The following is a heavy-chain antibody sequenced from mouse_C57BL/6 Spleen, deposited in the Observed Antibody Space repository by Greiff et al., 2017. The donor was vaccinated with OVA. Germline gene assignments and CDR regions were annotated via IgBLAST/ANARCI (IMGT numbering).Heavy chain of an antibody. CDR3: ARGDYSNLAWFSY. D-gene: IGHD2-5*01. CDR2: IYPGDGDT. V-gene: IGHV1-82*01. Sequence: VQLQQSGPELVKPGASVKISCKASGYAFSSSWMNWVKQRPGKGLEWIGRIYPGDGDTNYNGKFKGQATLTADKSSSTASMHLSSLTSEDSAVYFCARGDYSNLAWFSYWGQGTLVTVSA. J-gene: IGHJ3*01. CDR1: GYAFSSSW.